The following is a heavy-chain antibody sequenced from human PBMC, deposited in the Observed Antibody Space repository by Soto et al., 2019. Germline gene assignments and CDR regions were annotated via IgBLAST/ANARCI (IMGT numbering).Heavy chain of an antibody. Sequence: QVQLVESGGGVVQPGRSLRLSCAASGFTFSSYGMHWVRQAPGKGLEWVAVIWYDGSNKYYADSVKGRFTISSDNSKNTLYLQMNSLRAEDTAVYYCARESGILAYYYYGMDVWGQGTTVIVSS. V-gene: IGHV3-33*01. CDR2: IWYDGSNK. CDR3: ARESGILAYYYYGMDV. CDR1: GFTFSSYG. D-gene: IGHD3-3*01. J-gene: IGHJ6*02.